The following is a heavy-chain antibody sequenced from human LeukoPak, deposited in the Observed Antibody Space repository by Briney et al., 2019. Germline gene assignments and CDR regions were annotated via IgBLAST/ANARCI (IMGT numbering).Heavy chain of an antibody. CDR2: ISGSGGST. J-gene: IGHJ4*02. CDR1: GFTFSSYA. Sequence: PGGSLRLSCAASGFTFSSYAMSWVRQAPGKGLEWVSAISGSGGSTYYADSVKGRFTISRDNSKNTLYLQMNSLRVEDTAVYYCARAHSSSWNYWGQGTLVTVSS. CDR3: ARAHSSSWNY. D-gene: IGHD6-13*01. V-gene: IGHV3-23*01.